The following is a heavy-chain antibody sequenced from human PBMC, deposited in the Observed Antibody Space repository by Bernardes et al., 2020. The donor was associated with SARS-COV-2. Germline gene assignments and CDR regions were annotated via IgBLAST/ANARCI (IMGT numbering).Heavy chain of an antibody. J-gene: IGHJ6*02. Sequence: GGSLRLSCAASGFSFNNYGMHWVRQAPGKGLEWVAGISYEGSKKDYADSVKGRFTISRDPFKNTLYLEMNSLRVEDTAVYYCARDKTYYDILTGYITQRAPYYYYYGMDVWGQGTTVTVSS. D-gene: IGHD3-9*01. CDR1: GFSFNNYG. CDR2: ISYEGSKK. V-gene: IGHV3-30*03. CDR3: ARDKTYYDILTGYITQRAPYYYYYGMDV.